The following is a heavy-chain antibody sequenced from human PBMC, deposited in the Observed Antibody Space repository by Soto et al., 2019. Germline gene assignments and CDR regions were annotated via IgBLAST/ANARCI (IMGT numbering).Heavy chain of an antibody. V-gene: IGHV5-51*01. J-gene: IGHJ4*02. CDR2: IYPGDSDT. CDR3: ARDPGYSYGYN. D-gene: IGHD5-18*01. CDR1: GYSFTSYW. Sequence: GESLKISCKGSGYSFTSYWIAWVRQMPGKGLEWMGIIYPGDSDTRYSPSFQGQVTISADKSISTAYLQWSSLRSEDTAVYYCARDPGYSYGYNWGQGTLVTVSS.